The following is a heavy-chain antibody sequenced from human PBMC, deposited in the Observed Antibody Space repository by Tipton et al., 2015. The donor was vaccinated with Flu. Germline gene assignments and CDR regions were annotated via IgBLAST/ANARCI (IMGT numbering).Heavy chain of an antibody. CDR3: ATTTYYYGSGSHDY. CDR1: GDSIGRGYC. CDR2: ICQSGST. J-gene: IGHJ4*02. V-gene: IGHV4-38-2*01. D-gene: IGHD3-10*01. Sequence: TLSLTCSVSGDSIGRGYCWGWIRQPPGKGLEWIGNICQSGSTYDNPSLKSRVTISLDTSKNQFSLKLTSVTAADTAVYYCATTTYYYGSGSHDYWGQGTLVTVSS.